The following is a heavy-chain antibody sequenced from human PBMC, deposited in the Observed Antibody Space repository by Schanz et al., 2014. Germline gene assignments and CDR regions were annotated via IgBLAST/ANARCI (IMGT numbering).Heavy chain of an antibody. CDR3: ARDAADFYDSLTEEDY. CDR1: GYTFTSYG. CDR2: ISAYNGNT. D-gene: IGHD3-9*01. J-gene: IGHJ4*02. Sequence: QVQLVQSGAEVKKPGASVKVSCKASGYTFTSYGISWVRQAPGQGLEWMGWISAYNGNTKYPQKLQGRVSMTTDTSTSTAYMELRSLRSDEAAVYYCARDAADFYDSLTEEDYWGQGTLVTVSS. V-gene: IGHV1-18*01.